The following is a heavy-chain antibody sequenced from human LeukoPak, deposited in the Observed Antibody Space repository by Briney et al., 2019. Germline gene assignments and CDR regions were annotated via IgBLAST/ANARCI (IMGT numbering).Heavy chain of an antibody. V-gene: IGHV3-15*01. CDR3: TKSLDCSSATCDS. CDR1: GFTFSNAW. D-gene: IGHD2-2*01. Sequence: GGSLRLSCAASGFTFSNAWMSWARQAPGKGLEWVGRIRSNTDGGTADYAAPVKGRFTISRDDSKNTLYLQMNNLNTEDIAVYYCTKSLDCSSATCDSWGQGTLVTVSS. J-gene: IGHJ5*01. CDR2: IRSNTDGGTA.